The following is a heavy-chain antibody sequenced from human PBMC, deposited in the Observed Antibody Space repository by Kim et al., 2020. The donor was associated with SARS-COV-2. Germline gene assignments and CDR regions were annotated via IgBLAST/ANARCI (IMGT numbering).Heavy chain of an antibody. CDR3: TTGLVAVPAAIWRWEDY. D-gene: IGHD2-2*02. J-gene: IGHJ4*02. V-gene: IGHV3-15*01. Sequence: GGSLRLSCAASGFTFSNAWMSWVRQAPGKGLEWVGRIKSKTDGGTTDYAAPVKGRFTISRDDSKNTLYLQMNSLKTEDTAVYYCTTGLVAVPAAIWRWEDYWGQGTLVTVSS. CDR2: IKSKTDGGTT. CDR1: GFTFSNAW.